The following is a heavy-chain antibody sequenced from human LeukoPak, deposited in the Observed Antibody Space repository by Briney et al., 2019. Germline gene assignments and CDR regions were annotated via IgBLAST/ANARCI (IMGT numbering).Heavy chain of an antibody. CDR3: AKADHIVVVTAIYY. D-gene: IGHD2-21*02. J-gene: IGHJ4*02. Sequence: GGSLRLSCAASGFTFSSYAMSWVRQAPGKGLEWVSAISSSGGSTYYADSVKGRFTISRDNSKSTLYLQMNSLRAEDTAVYYCAKADHIVVVTAIYYWGQGTLVTVSS. CDR1: GFTFSSYA. V-gene: IGHV3-23*01. CDR2: ISSSGGST.